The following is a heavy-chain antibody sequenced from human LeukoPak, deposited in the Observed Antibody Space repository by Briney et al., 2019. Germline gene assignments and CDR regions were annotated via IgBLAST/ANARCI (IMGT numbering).Heavy chain of an antibody. D-gene: IGHD3-3*01. CDR2: IRYDGSNK. CDR1: GFTFSSYG. J-gene: IGHJ6*03. V-gene: IGHV3-30*02. Sequence: GGSLRLSCAASGFTFSSYGMHWVRQAPGKGLEWVAFIRYDGSNKYYADSVKGRFTISRDNSKNTLYLQMNSLRAEDTAVYYCAKDADELRFLEWLSQGYMDVWGKGTTVTVSS. CDR3: AKDADELRFLEWLSQGYMDV.